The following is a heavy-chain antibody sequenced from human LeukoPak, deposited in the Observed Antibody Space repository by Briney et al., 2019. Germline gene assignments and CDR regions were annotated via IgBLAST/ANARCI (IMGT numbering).Heavy chain of an antibody. CDR3: ARDLGGDWNRPDGLYGAFDI. J-gene: IGHJ3*02. V-gene: IGHV3-74*01. CDR2: INTDGSST. Sequence: SGGSLRLSCAASGFTFSSYWMHWVRQAPGKGLVWVSRINTDGSSTSYADSVKGRFTISRDNAKNTLYLQMNSLRAEDTAVYYCARDLGGDWNRPDGLYGAFDIWGQGTMVTVSS. CDR1: GFTFSSYW. D-gene: IGHD1/OR15-1a*01.